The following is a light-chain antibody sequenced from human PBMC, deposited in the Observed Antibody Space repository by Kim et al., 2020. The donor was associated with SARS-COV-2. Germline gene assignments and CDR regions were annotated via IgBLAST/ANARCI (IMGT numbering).Light chain of an antibody. CDR1: SSDVGAYKY. Sequence: GQSITISCTRTSSDVGAYKYVSWYQQHPGKAPELMIFDVGERPSGISNRFSGSKSGNTASLTISGLQAEDEADYYCSSYARSSSYVFGTGTKVTVL. V-gene: IGLV2-14*04. CDR3: SSYARSSSYV. CDR2: DVG. J-gene: IGLJ1*01.